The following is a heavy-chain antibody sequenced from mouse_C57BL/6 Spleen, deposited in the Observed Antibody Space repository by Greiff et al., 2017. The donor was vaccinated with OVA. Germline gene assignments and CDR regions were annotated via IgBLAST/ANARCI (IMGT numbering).Heavy chain of an antibody. CDR1: GFTFSSYT. J-gene: IGHJ4*01. Sequence: EVQGVESGGGLVKPGGSLTLSCAASGFTFSSYTMSWVRQTPETRLEWVATISGGGGNTYYSDSVKGRFTISRDNARNTLYLKMSCHRSEDTALYYSARHKMGNQGDYWGKGTSVTGSS. CDR2: ISGGGGNT. D-gene: IGHD2-1*01. CDR3: ARHKMGNQGDY. V-gene: IGHV5-9*01.